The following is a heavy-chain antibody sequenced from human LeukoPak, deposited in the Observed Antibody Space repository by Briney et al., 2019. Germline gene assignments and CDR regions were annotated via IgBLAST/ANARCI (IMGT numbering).Heavy chain of an antibody. CDR1: GFTLSDYE. Sequence: GGSLRLSCAASGFTLSDYEMNWVRQAPGKGLEWISYISSDGSSIFYEDSVKGRVTISRDNAKNSLYLQMRSQRAEDTAVYYCARETLAARMFDYWGQGALVTVSS. CDR2: ISSDGSSI. J-gene: IGHJ4*02. V-gene: IGHV3-48*03. D-gene: IGHD6-6*01. CDR3: ARETLAARMFDY.